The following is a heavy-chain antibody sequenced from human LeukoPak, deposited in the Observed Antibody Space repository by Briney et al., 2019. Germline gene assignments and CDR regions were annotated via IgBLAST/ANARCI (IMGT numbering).Heavy chain of an antibody. Sequence: GGSLRLSCAASGFTFNTYAMSWVRQAPGKGLEWVSAISGSGGNTYYADSVKGRFTISRDNSKNTLFLHMNSLRAEDTAVYYCAKDRYLDTAVVGYWGQGTLVTVSS. CDR3: AKDRYLDTAVVGY. V-gene: IGHV3-23*01. CDR2: ISGSGGNT. J-gene: IGHJ4*02. D-gene: IGHD5-18*01. CDR1: GFTFNTYA.